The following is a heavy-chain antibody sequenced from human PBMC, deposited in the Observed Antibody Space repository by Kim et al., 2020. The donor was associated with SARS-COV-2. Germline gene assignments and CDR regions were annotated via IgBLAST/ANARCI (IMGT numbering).Heavy chain of an antibody. CDR1: GYTFTSYA. CDR2: INAGNGNT. CDR3: ARDRVKNPHPDV. Sequence: ASVKVSCKASGYTFTSYAMHWVRQAPGQRLEWMGWINAGNGNTKYSQKFQGRVTITRDTSASTAYMELSSLRSEDTAVYYCARDRVKNPHPDVWGQGTTVTVSS. J-gene: IGHJ6*02. V-gene: IGHV1-3*01.